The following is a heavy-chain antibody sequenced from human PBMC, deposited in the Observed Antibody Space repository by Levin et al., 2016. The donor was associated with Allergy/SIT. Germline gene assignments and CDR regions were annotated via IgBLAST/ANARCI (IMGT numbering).Heavy chain of an antibody. J-gene: IGHJ4*02. V-gene: IGHV4-59*01. D-gene: IGHD6-13*01. CDR3: AREIAAAGTGYYFDY. Sequence: SETLSLTCTVSGGSISSYYWSWIRQPPGKGLEWIGYIYYSGSTYYNPSLKSRVTISVDTSKNQFSLKLSSVTAADTAVYYCAREIAAAGTGYYFDYWGQGTLVTVSS. CDR1: GGSISSYY. CDR2: IYYSGST.